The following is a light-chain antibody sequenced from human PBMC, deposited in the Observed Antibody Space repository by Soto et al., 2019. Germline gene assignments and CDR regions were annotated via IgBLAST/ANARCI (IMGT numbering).Light chain of an antibody. CDR2: GNT. Sequence: VLTQPPSVSGAPGQRVTMSCTGGSSNFGAGYAVHWYQYLPGTVPKLLIYGNTNRPSGVPDRFSGSKSGTSASLAITGLQAEDEADYYCQSYDISLGGYVFGGGTKVTVL. CDR3: QSYDISLGGYV. CDR1: SSNFGAGYA. V-gene: IGLV1-40*01. J-gene: IGLJ1*01.